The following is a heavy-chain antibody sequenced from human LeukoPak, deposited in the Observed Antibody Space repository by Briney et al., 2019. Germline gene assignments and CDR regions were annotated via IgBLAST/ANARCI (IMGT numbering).Heavy chain of an antibody. CDR3: ARLAGSYPGSPFDY. J-gene: IGHJ4*02. V-gene: IGHV5-51*01. CDR1: GYSFTSYW. Sequence: GESLKISCKGSGYSFTSYWIGWVRQTPGKGLEWMGIIYPDDSDTKYSPSFQGQVTISADKSISTAYLQWSSLKASDSALYYCARLAGSYPGSPFDYWGQGTLVTVSS. CDR2: IYPDDSDT. D-gene: IGHD1-26*01.